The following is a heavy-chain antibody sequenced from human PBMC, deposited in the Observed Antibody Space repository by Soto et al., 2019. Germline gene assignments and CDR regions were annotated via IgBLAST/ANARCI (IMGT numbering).Heavy chain of an antibody. V-gene: IGHV1-18*01. CDR2: ISAYKGNT. J-gene: IGHJ4*02. D-gene: IGHD2-2*01. CDR1: GYTFTSYG. Sequence: AAVKVSCKASGYTFTSYGISWVRQAPGQGLEWMGWISAYKGNTNYAQKLQGKVNMTTDTSTSTAYMELRSLRSDDTAVYYCARAPYYCSSTSCYFDYWGQGTLVTVSS. CDR3: ARAPYYCSSTSCYFDY.